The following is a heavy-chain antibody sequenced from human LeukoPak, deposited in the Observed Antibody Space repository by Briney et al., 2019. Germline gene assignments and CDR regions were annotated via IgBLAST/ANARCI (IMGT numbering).Heavy chain of an antibody. J-gene: IGHJ4*02. CDR1: GGSISSYY. D-gene: IGHD6-13*01. CDR2: VYHSGST. Sequence: SETLSLTCTVSGGSISSYYWSWIRQPPGKGLEWIGYVYHSGSTNYNPSLKSRVTISVDTSKNQFSLKLSSVTAADTAVYYCARRGAAAGTFHSWGQGTLVTVSS. CDR3: ARRGAAAGTFHS. V-gene: IGHV4-59*08.